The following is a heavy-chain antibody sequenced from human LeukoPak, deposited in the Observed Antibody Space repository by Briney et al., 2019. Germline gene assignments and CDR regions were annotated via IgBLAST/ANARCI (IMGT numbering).Heavy chain of an antibody. CDR2: IGGDSGGI. CDR1: GFTFSTSA. V-gene: IGHV3-43*02. D-gene: IGHD5-12*01. CDR3: AKDPYSGYDSAPFHY. J-gene: IGHJ4*02. Sequence: GGSLRLSCVASGFTFSTSAMAWVRQAPGRGLEWVSVIGGDSGGIRYGDSVKGRFTISRDNSKNSLYLQMNSLRTEDTALYYCAKDPYSGYDSAPFHYWGQGTLVTVSS.